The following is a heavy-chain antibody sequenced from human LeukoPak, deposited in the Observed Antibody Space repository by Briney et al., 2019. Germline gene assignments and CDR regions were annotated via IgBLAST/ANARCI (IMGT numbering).Heavy chain of an antibody. V-gene: IGHV3-48*01. Sequence: GGSLRLSCAASGFTFSGYCMNWVRQAPGKGLEWLSYIGTSGSSIYYSDSVKGRFTVSRDDAKNSLYLQMSSLRAEDTAVYYCAREGDTTGTSGTEFDYWGQGALVTVSS. D-gene: IGHD4-4*01. CDR1: GFTFSGYC. J-gene: IGHJ4*02. CDR2: IGTSGSSI. CDR3: AREGDTTGTSGTEFDY.